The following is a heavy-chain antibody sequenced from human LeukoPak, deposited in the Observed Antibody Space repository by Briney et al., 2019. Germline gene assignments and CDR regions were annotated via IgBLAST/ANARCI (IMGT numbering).Heavy chain of an antibody. J-gene: IGHJ4*02. CDR2: INPSGGST. Sequence: ASVKVSCKASGYTFTSYYMHWVRQAPGQGLEWMGIINPSGGSTSYAQKFQGRVTMTRDMSTSTVYMELSSLRSEDTAVYYCARAPARVGAIDYWGQGTLVTVSS. CDR1: GYTFTSYY. V-gene: IGHV1-46*01. D-gene: IGHD1-26*01. CDR3: ARAPARVGAIDY.